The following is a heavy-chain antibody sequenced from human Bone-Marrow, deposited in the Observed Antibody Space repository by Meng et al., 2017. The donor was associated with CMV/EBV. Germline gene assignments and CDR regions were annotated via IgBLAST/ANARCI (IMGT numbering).Heavy chain of an antibody. V-gene: IGHV4-59*01. CDR2: VSDSGTT. Sequence: ESLKISCAASGFTFDDYAMHWIRQPPGSGLEWIGYVSDSGTTNHNPSLKSRVSLSVDTSKKQFSLKLNSVTAADTAVYYCARTHLTGYSLDKWGQGNLVTVSS. CDR3: ARTHLTGYSLDK. J-gene: IGHJ4*02. CDR1: GFTFDDYA. D-gene: IGHD3-9*01.